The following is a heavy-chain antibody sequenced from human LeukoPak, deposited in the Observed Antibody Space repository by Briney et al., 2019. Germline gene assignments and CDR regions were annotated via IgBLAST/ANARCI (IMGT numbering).Heavy chain of an antibody. CDR3: SGGNRFVDY. CDR1: GFAFSSYE. V-gene: IGHV3-48*03. CDR2: ISSSGSTI. Sequence: GGSLRLSCADSGFAFSSYEMNWVRQAPGKGLEWVSYISSSGSTIYYADSVKGRFTISRDNAKNSVFLQMNSLRVEDTAVYYCSGGNRFVDYWGQGTLVTVSS. J-gene: IGHJ4*02. D-gene: IGHD3-10*01.